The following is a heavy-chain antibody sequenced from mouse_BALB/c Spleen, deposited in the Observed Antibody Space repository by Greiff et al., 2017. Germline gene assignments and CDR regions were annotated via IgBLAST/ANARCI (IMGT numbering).Heavy chain of an antibody. CDR3: TILYYRSSYYAMDY. J-gene: IGHJ4*01. CDR1: GYTFTSYW. D-gene: IGHD1-1*01. CDR2: INPSNGGT. V-gene: IGHV1S16*01. Sequence: QVQLQQPGAELVKPGASVKLSCKASGYTFTSYWMHWVKLRPGQGFEWIGVINPSNGGTNYNEKVKRKATLTVDKSSSTANMQLSSQTSEDSEVYYDTILYYRSSYYAMDYWGQGTSVTVSS.